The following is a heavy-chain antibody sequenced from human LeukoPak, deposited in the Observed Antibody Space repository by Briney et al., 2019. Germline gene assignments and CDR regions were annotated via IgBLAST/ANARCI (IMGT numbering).Heavy chain of an antibody. V-gene: IGHV3-23*01. CDR2: ISGSGGST. CDR3: ASLGDSSGYEPLDY. J-gene: IGHJ4*02. D-gene: IGHD3-22*01. Sequence: GGSLRLSCAASGFTFSSYAMSWVRQAPGKGLEWVSAISGSGGSTYYADSVKGRFTISRDNSKNTLYLQMNSLRAEDTAVYYCASLGDSSGYEPLDYWGQGTLVTVSS. CDR1: GFTFSSYA.